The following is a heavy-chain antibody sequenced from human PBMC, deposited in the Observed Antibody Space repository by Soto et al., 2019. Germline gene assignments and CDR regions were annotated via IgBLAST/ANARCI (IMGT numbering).Heavy chain of an antibody. D-gene: IGHD3-3*01. CDR2: IYPSDSDT. CDR3: ARGGVSTRTFDY. J-gene: IGHJ4*02. Sequence: PGESLKISCKGSGYNFAGYWITWVRQMPGKGLELMGIIYPSDSDTRYRPSFQGQVTISADKSISSAYLQWSSLRASDTAMYYCARGGVSTRTFDYWGQGTPVTVSS. V-gene: IGHV5-51*01. CDR1: GYNFAGYW.